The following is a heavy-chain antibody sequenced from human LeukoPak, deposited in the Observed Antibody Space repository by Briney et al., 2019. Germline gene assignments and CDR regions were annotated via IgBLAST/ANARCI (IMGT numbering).Heavy chain of an antibody. CDR3: ARKVDTAMVFSASFDY. Sequence: SQTLSLTCGISGDSVSGNSAAWNWLRQSPSRGLEWLGRTYYRSKWYYDYAVSVKSRITIIPDTSKNQFSLQLNSVTPEDTAVYYCARKVDTAMVFSASFDYWGQGTLVTVSS. CDR2: TYYRSKWYY. V-gene: IGHV6-1*01. CDR1: GDSVSGNSAA. D-gene: IGHD5-18*01. J-gene: IGHJ4*02.